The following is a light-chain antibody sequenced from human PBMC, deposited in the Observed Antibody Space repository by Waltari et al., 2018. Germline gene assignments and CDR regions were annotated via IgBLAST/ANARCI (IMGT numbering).Light chain of an antibody. Sequence: QSALTQPRSVSGSPGQSVTISCTGTSSDVGGYNYVSWYQQHPGKAPKLMIYDVSKRPSGGPDRFSGSKVGNTASLTISGLQAEDEADYSCCSYAGSYTWVFGGGTKLTVL. CDR3: CSYAGSYTWV. J-gene: IGLJ3*02. CDR2: DVS. CDR1: SSDVGGYNY. V-gene: IGLV2-11*01.